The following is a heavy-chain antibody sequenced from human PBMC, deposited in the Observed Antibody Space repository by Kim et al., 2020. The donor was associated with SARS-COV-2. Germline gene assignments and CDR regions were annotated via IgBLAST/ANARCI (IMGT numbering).Heavy chain of an antibody. Sequence: GGSLRLSCAASGFTFSSYAMHWVRQAPGKGLEWVAVISYDGSNKYYADSVKGRFTISRDNSKNTLYLQMNSLRAEDTAVYYCARGGQQVWELLRFDYWGQGTLVTVSS. CDR3: ARGGQQVWELLRFDY. D-gene: IGHD1-26*01. CDR1: GFTFSSYA. V-gene: IGHV3-30*04. J-gene: IGHJ4*02. CDR2: ISYDGSNK.